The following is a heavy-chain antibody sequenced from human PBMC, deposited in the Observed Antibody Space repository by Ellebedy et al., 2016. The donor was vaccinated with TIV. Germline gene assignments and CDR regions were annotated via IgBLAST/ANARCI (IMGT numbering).Heavy chain of an antibody. CDR3: VRGVGSYYFDY. J-gene: IGHJ4*02. V-gene: IGHV6-1*01. CDR2: TYYRSQWYK. Sequence: SQTLSLTCAISGDSVSSNTVAWNWIRQSPSRGLEWLGKTYYRSQWYKEYVESVKSRMTINSDTSKNQVSLQLNSVTPEDTAVYYCVRGVGSYYFDYWGQGTPVTVSS. CDR1: GDSVSSNTVA. D-gene: IGHD3-3*01.